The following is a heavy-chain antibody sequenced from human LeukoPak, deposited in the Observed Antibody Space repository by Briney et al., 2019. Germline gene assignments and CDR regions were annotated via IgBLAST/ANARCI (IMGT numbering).Heavy chain of an antibody. CDR1: GGSFSGYY. J-gene: IGHJ6*02. Sequence: SDTLSLTCAVYGGSFSGYYWSWIRQHPGKGLEWIGYIYYSGRTYYNPSLKSRVTISVDTSKNQFSLKLSSVTAADTAVYYCARDRYDSYPMDVWGQGTTVTVSS. CDR3: ARDRYDSYPMDV. CDR2: IYYSGRT. D-gene: IGHD3-3*01. V-gene: IGHV4-31*11.